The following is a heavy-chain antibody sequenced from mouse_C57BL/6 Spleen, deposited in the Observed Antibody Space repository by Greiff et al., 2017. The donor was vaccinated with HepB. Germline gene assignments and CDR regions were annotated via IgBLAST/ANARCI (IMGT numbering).Heavy chain of an antibody. V-gene: IGHV1-80*01. Sequence: QVQLKQSGAELVKPGASVKISCKASGYAFSSYWMNWVKQRPGKGLEWIGQIYPGDGDTNYNGKFKGKATLTADKSSSTAYMQLSSLTSEDSAVYFCARSSIYYDYDVAWFAYWGQGTLVTVSA. J-gene: IGHJ3*01. CDR3: ARSSIYYDYDVAWFAY. CDR1: GYAFSSYW. D-gene: IGHD2-4*01. CDR2: IYPGDGDT.